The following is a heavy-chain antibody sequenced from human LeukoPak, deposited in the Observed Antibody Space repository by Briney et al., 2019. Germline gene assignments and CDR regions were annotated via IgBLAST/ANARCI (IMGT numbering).Heavy chain of an antibody. D-gene: IGHD2-15*01. CDR3: VKDQPYSEILSSFDY. Sequence: GGSLRLSCAASGFTFSSYAMSWVRQAPGKGLEWVSAISGSGGSTYYADSVKGRFTISRDNSKNTLYLQMNSLRAEDTAVYYCVKDQPYSEILSSFDYWGQGTLVTVSS. J-gene: IGHJ4*02. CDR2: ISGSGGST. V-gene: IGHV3-23*01. CDR1: GFTFSSYA.